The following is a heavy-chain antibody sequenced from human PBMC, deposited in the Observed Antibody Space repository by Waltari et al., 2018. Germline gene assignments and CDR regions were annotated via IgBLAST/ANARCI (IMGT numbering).Heavy chain of an antibody. CDR1: GGSFFGYY. Sequence: QVPQQQWGAGLLKPSETLSLTCGVSGGSFFGYYWSGIRQPPGKGLEWLGEIAHSGRTNYNPSLKSRITISIDTANNQFSLNLTSATAADTAVYYCVRGGWLRPFDYWGQGSLLVVSS. V-gene: IGHV4-34*01. D-gene: IGHD5-12*01. CDR2: IAHSGRT. J-gene: IGHJ4*02. CDR3: VRGGWLRPFDY.